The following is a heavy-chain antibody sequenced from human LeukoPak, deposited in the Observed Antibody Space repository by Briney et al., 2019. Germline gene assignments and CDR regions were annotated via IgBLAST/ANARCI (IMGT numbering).Heavy chain of an antibody. J-gene: IGHJ4*02. Sequence: GGSLRLSCAASGFTFDDYGMSWVRQAPGKGLEWVSGINWNGGSTGYADSVKGRFTISRDNAKNSLYLQMNSLRAEDMALYYCAKDISPGIAVAGTFHYWGQGTLVTVSS. CDR2: INWNGGST. CDR3: AKDISPGIAVAGTFHY. D-gene: IGHD6-19*01. V-gene: IGHV3-20*04. CDR1: GFTFDDYG.